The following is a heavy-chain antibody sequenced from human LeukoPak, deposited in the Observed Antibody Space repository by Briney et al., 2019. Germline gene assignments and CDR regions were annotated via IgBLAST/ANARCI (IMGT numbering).Heavy chain of an antibody. CDR3: AREGKIYCSGGNCYPADFNWFDP. V-gene: IGHV1-18*01. CDR1: GYTFINYG. J-gene: IGHJ5*02. Sequence: ASVKVSCKASGYTFINYGISWVRQAPGQGLEWMGWISAENGNTGYVENLQGRVPITTDPSSSTVYMELRSLRSDDPAVYYCAREGKIYCSGGNCYPADFNWFDPWGQGTLVTVSS. D-gene: IGHD2-15*01. CDR2: ISAENGNT.